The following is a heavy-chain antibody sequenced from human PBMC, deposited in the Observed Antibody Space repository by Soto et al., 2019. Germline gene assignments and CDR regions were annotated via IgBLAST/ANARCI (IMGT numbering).Heavy chain of an antibody. CDR1: GGSISSYY. V-gene: IGHV4-59*01. CDR2: IYYSGST. J-gene: IGHJ4*02. CDR3: ARQVGATTRGYFDY. Sequence: PSETLSPTCTVSGGSISSYYWSWIRQPPGKGLEWIGYIYYSGSTNYNPSLKSRVTISVDTSKNQFSLKLSSVTAADTAVYYCARQVGATTRGYFDYWGQGTLVTVSS. D-gene: IGHD1-26*01.